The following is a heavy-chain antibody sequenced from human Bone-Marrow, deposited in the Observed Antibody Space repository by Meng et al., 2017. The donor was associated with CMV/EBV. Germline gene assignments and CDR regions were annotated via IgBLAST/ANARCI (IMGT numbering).Heavy chain of an antibody. CDR3: ARCEWNDAFDY. CDR1: GFTFDDYG. D-gene: IGHD1-1*01. J-gene: IGHJ4*02. V-gene: IGHV3-7*01. CDR2: IKQDGSEK. Sequence: GESLKISCAASGFTFDDYGMSWVRQAPGKGLEWVANIKQDGSEKYYVDSVKGRFTISRDNAKNSLYLQMNSLRAEDTAVYYCARCEWNDAFDYWGQGTLVTFSS.